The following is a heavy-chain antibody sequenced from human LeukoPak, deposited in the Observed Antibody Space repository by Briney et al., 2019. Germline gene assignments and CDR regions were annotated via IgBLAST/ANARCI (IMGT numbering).Heavy chain of an antibody. CDR2: ISSSSNYI. J-gene: IGHJ4*02. D-gene: IGHD4-17*01. Sequence: GGSLRLSRAASGFTFSSYTMNWVRQAPGKGLEWVSSISSSSNYIYYADSVKGRFTISRDNAKNSLYLQMNSLRAEDTAVYYCARDLYGDYAFDYWGQGTLVTVSS. CDR3: ARDLYGDYAFDY. V-gene: IGHV3-21*01. CDR1: GFTFSSYT.